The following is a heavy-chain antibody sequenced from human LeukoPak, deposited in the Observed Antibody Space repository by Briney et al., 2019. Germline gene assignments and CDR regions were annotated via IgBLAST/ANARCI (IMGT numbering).Heavy chain of an antibody. CDR2: ISGSGGST. CDR3: AKDLPSYYDFWSETPSDYGMDV. V-gene: IGHV3-23*01. Sequence: GGSLRLSCAASGFTFSSYAMSWVRQAPGKGLEWVSAISGSGGSTYYADSVKGRFTISRDNSKNTLYLQMNSLRAEDTAVYYCAKDLPSYYDFWSETPSDYGMDVWGQGTTVTVSS. D-gene: IGHD3-3*01. J-gene: IGHJ6*02. CDR1: GFTFSSYA.